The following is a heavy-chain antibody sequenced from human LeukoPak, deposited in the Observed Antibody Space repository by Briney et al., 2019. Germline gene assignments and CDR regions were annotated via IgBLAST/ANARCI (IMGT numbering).Heavy chain of an antibody. CDR1: GGSISSSNW. CDR2: IYHTGRT. V-gene: IGHV4-4*02. CDR3: ARLSLKVLEWSPTKGKETHYLDY. D-gene: IGHD3-3*01. J-gene: IGHJ4*02. Sequence: SETLSLTCAVSGGSISSSNWWSWVRQPPGKGLEWIGEIYHTGRTNYNPSLKSRVTILEDKSKNQFSLKLSSVTAADTAVYYCARLSLKVLEWSPTKGKETHYLDYWGQGTLVTVSS.